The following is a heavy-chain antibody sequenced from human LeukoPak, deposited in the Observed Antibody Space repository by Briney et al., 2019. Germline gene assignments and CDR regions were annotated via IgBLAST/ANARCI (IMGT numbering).Heavy chain of an antibody. Sequence: PGGSLRLSCAASGFTFSSYAMSWVRQAPGKGLEWVSVIYSGGSTYYADSVKGRFTISRDNSKNTLYLQMNSLRAEDTAVYYCARGIGYYDSSGYPGDYWGQGTLVTVSS. J-gene: IGHJ4*02. CDR1: GFTFSSYA. D-gene: IGHD3-22*01. CDR3: ARGIGYYDSSGYPGDY. CDR2: IYSGGST. V-gene: IGHV3-66*01.